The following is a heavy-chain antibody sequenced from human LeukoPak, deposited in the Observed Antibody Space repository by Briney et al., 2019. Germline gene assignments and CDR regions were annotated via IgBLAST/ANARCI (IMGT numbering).Heavy chain of an antibody. CDR3: ARDGRRGAVAGTSYFQH. V-gene: IGHV3-48*03. J-gene: IGHJ1*01. CDR2: ISSSGRTT. Sequence: GTLRLSCAASGFTFSRYEMNCVRQAPGKGLEWVSYISSSGRTTYYAYSVKGRFTISRDNAKNSLYLQMNSLRAEDTAVYYCARDGRRGAVAGTSYFQHWGQGTLVTVSS. D-gene: IGHD6-19*01. CDR1: GFTFSRYE.